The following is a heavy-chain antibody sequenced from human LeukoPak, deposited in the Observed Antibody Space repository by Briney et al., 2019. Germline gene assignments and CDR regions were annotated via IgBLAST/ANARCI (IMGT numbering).Heavy chain of an antibody. V-gene: IGHV1-18*01. J-gene: IGHJ4*02. CDR2: ISAYNGNT. CDR1: GGTFSSYA. D-gene: IGHD3-22*01. CDR3: ARGYYYDSSGHSFDY. Sequence: WASVKVSCKASGGTFSSYAISWVRQAPGQGLEWMGWISAYNGNTNYAQKLQGRVTMTTDTSTSTAYMELRSLRSDDTAVYYCARGYYYDSSGHSFDYWGQGTLVTVSS.